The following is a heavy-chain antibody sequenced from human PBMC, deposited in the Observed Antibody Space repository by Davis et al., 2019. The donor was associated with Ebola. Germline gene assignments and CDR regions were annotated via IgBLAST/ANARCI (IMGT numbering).Heavy chain of an antibody. Sequence: GESLKISCAASGFTFSSYYMNWVRQAPGKGLEWVSSISSSSSYIYYADSVKGRFTISRDNAKNSLYLQMNSLRAEDTAVYYCARAEVTMVRGASWFDPWGQGTLVTVSS. D-gene: IGHD3-10*01. J-gene: IGHJ5*02. CDR1: GFTFSSYY. V-gene: IGHV3-21*01. CDR3: ARAEVTMVRGASWFDP. CDR2: ISSSSSYI.